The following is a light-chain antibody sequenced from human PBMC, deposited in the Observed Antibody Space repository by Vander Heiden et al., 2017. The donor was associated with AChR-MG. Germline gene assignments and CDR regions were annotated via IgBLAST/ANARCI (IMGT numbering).Light chain of an antibody. CDR1: HGAVTSGNY. CDR2: DTR. CDR3: LLSNSGASWV. V-gene: IGLV7-46*01. Sequence: SLTVSPGGTFTLHCGSSHGAVTSGNYPHWFQQKPGQAPRTLIYDTRNNHPWTPARFSGSLMEGKAALTLSGAQPEDEAEYYCLLSNSGASWVFGGGTKLTVL. J-gene: IGLJ3*02.